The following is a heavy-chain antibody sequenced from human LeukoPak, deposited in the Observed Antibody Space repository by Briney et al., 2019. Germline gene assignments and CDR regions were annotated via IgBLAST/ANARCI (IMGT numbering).Heavy chain of an antibody. J-gene: IGHJ6*03. CDR1: GGSISNSSYF. Sequence: PSESLSLTCTVSGGSISNSSYFWGWIRQPPGRGLEWIGSIYHSGSTYYNSSLKSRVTISVDTSKNQFSLKLSSVTAADTAVYYCARAGIAVAGSGVEYYYYMDVWGKGTTVTISS. D-gene: IGHD6-19*01. V-gene: IGHV4-39*07. CDR3: ARAGIAVAGSGVEYYYYMDV. CDR2: IYHSGST.